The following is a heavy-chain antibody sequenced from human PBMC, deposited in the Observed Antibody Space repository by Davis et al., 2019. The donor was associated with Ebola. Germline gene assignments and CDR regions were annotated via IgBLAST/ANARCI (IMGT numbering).Heavy chain of an antibody. J-gene: IGHJ5*02. CDR3: AGWTDTSDYDSSGYSWFDP. V-gene: IGHV4-30-2*01. CDR2: IYHSGST. CDR1: GGSISSGGYS. Sequence: PSETLSLTCAVSGGSISSGGYSWSWIRQPPGKGLEWIGYIYHSGSTYYNPSLKSRVTISVDRSKNQFSLKLSSVTAADTAVYYCAGWTDTSDYDSSGYSWFDPWGQGTLVTVSS. D-gene: IGHD3-22*01.